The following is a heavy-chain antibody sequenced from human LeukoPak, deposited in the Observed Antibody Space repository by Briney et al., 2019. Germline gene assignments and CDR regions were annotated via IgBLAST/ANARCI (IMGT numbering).Heavy chain of an antibody. D-gene: IGHD2-2*01. Sequence: GGSLRLSCSPSSFSLSDYGMSWVRQAPGQGLEWISYITMNSVRLYAESVKGRFTISRDNDNNSVYLQLNSLRDEDTAVYYCTRGRYQFLGPNDYWGQGSLVTVSS. CDR2: ITMNSVR. CDR3: TRGRYQFLGPNDY. J-gene: IGHJ4*02. V-gene: IGHV3-48*02. CDR1: SFSLSDYG.